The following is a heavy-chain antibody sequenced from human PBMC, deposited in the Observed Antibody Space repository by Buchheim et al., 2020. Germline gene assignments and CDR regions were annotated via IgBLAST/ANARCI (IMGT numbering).Heavy chain of an antibody. CDR3: AKARDDSDIVVVPAAPYQYYYYGMDV. CDR1: GFTFSSYA. D-gene: IGHD2-2*01. Sequence: EVQLLESGGGLVQPGGSLRLSCAASGFTFSSYAMSWVRQAPGKGLEWVSAISGSGGSTYYADSVKGRFTISRDNSKNTLYLQMNSLRAEDTAVYYCAKARDDSDIVVVPAAPYQYYYYGMDVWGQGTT. J-gene: IGHJ6*02. CDR2: ISGSGGST. V-gene: IGHV3-23*01.